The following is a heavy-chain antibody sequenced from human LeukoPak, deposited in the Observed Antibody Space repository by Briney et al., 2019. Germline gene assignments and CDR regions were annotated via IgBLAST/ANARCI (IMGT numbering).Heavy chain of an antibody. J-gene: IGHJ4*02. Sequence: GGSLRLSCAASGFTFSDCHMNWIRQAPGKGLEWISYITNGDITMYYADSVKGRFTISRDNTKNSLSLQMDSLRAEDTAVYYCARGGIMDHDSWFDYWGQGVLVTVSS. V-gene: IGHV3-11*01. CDR3: ARGGIMDHDSWFDY. D-gene: IGHD3-16*01. CDR1: GFTFSDCH. CDR2: ITNGDITM.